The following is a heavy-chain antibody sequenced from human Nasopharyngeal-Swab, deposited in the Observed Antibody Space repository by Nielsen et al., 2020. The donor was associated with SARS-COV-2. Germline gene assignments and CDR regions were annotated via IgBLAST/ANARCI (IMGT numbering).Heavy chain of an antibody. V-gene: IGHV3-33*01. D-gene: IGHD1-26*01. CDR3: ARDPYYSGSYIGYYYYYMDV. J-gene: IGHJ6*03. CDR2: IWYDGSNK. Sequence: VRQAPGKGLEWVAVIWYDGSNKYYADSVEGRFTISRDNSKNTLYLQMNSLRAEDTAVYYCARDPYYSGSYIGYYYYYMDVWGKGTTVTVSS.